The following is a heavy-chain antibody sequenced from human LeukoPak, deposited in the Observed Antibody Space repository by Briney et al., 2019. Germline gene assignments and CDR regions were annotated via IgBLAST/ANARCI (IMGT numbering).Heavy chain of an antibody. Sequence: PGRSLRLSCAASGFSFDTYAMHWVRQAPGQGLEWVALIWHDGSHKFYSNSVRGQFTISRDDSRNTVNLQMNSLRADDTAMYYCARDTDARQQLIIRVGYYDCWGQGTLVTVSS. CDR2: IWHDGSHK. CDR1: GFSFDTYA. J-gene: IGHJ4*02. V-gene: IGHV3-33*01. CDR3: ARDTDARQQLIIRVGYYDC. D-gene: IGHD6-13*01.